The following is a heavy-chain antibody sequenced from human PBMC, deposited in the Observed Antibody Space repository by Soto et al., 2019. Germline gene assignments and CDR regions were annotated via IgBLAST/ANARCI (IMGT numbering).Heavy chain of an antibody. CDR3: ARGFYTVTTAYFDY. CDR1: GGSLSRYY. Sequence: SETLSLTCPVSGGSLSRYYLGWIPQPPGKGLEWIGYIYYSGSTNYNPSLKSRVTISVDTSKNQFSLKLSSVTAADTAVYYCARGFYTVTTAYFDYWGQGTLVTVSS. V-gene: IGHV4-59*08. CDR2: IYYSGST. J-gene: IGHJ4*02. D-gene: IGHD4-17*01.